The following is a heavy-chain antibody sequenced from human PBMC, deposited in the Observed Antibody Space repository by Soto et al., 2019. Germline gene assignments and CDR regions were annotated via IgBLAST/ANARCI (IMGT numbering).Heavy chain of an antibody. CDR2: INPATGAA. Sequence: QLHLVQSGAVVKKPGASVTVSCSASGYPVTAYYMHWVRQAPGRGLEWMGGINPATGAAKYTQKFQGKGTMTKDTSTRTGFMELSGRATGDAAVFYWARGGGVGVAGSAAFDMWGQGTVVTVSS. CDR3: ARGGGVGVAGSAAFDM. D-gene: IGHD3-3*01. V-gene: IGHV1-2*02. J-gene: IGHJ3*02. CDR1: GYPVTAYY.